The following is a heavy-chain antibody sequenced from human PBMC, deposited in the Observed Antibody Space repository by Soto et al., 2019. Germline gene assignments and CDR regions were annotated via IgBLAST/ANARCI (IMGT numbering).Heavy chain of an antibody. J-gene: IGHJ4*02. CDR3: AVEAEIRIFGVVRVFDY. D-gene: IGHD3-3*01. CDR1: GGSFSGYY. CDR2: INHSGST. V-gene: IGHV4-34*01. Sequence: QVQLQQWGAGLLKPSETLSLTCAVYGGSFSGYYRSWIRQPPGKGLEWIGEINHSGSTNYNPSLKSRVTISVDTSKNQFSLKLSSVTAADTAVYYCAVEAEIRIFGVVRVFDYWGQGTLVTVSS.